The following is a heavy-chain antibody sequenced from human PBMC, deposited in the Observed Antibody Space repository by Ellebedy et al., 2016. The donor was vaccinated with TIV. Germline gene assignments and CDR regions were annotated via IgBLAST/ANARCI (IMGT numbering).Heavy chain of an antibody. J-gene: IGHJ5*02. CDR3: ARDGPWGYHWFDP. V-gene: IGHV1-18*01. CDR1: GYTFTSYG. D-gene: IGHD3-16*02. CDR2: INPYNGNT. Sequence: AASVKVSRKASGYTFTSYGISWVRQAPGQGLEWMGWINPYNGNTNYVQKLQDRVTMTTDTSTSTAYMELRSLRSDDAAVYYCARDGPWGYHWFDPWGQGTLVTVSS.